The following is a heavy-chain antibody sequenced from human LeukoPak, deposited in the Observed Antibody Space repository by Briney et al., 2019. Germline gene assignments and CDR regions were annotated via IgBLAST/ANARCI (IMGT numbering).Heavy chain of an antibody. V-gene: IGHV3-30-3*01. CDR3: ARDVRGIPYSGDDLGAFDI. CDR2: ISYDGVNQ. D-gene: IGHD5-12*01. J-gene: IGHJ3*02. CDR1: GFIFSNYA. Sequence: GRSLRLSCAASGFIFSNYAVHWVRQAPGKGLEWVALISYDGVNQYYVDPVKGRFTISRDNPNNTLYLQMNSLRAEDTAVYYCARDVRGIPYSGDDLGAFDIWGQGTMVTVSS.